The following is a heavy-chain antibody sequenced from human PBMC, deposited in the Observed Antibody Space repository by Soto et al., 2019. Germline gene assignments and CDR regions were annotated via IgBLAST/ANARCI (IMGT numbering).Heavy chain of an antibody. Sequence: QVQLVESGGVVVQPGRSLRLSCAASGFTFSSYGMHWVRQAPGKGLEWVAVISYDGSNKYYADSVKGRFTISRDNSKNTLYLQMNSLRAEDTAVYYCAKDPNDYGDYFSGYYYYMDVWGKGTTVTVSS. D-gene: IGHD4-17*01. V-gene: IGHV3-30*18. CDR3: AKDPNDYGDYFSGYYYYMDV. CDR2: ISYDGSNK. CDR1: GFTFSSYG. J-gene: IGHJ6*03.